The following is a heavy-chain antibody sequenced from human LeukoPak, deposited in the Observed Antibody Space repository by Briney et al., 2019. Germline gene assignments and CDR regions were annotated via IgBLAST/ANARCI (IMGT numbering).Heavy chain of an antibody. D-gene: IGHD6-19*01. V-gene: IGHV4-30-4*01. CDR3: ARVEMAVAGRGAFDY. J-gene: IGHJ4*02. CDR1: GGSISSGDYY. Sequence: SETLSLTCTVSGGSISSGDYYWSWIRQPPGKGLEWIGYIYYSGSTYYNPSLKSRVTISVDTSKNQFSLKLSSVTAADTAVYYCARVEMAVAGRGAFDYWGQGTLVTVSS. CDR2: IYYSGST.